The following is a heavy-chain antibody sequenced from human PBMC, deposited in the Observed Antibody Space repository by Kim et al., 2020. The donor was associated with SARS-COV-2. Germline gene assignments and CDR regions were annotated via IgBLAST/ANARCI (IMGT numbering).Heavy chain of an antibody. V-gene: IGHV4-39*02. D-gene: IGHD2-15*01. CDR1: GGSISSSSYY. CDR3: ARDNGYCSGGSCYRYYYYYGMDV. CDR2: IYYSGST. J-gene: IGHJ6*02. Sequence: SETLSLTCTVSGGSISSSSYYWGWIRQPPGKGLEWIGSIYYSGSTYYNPSLKSRVTISVDTSKNQFSLKLSSVTAADTAVYYCARDNGYCSGGSCYRYYYYYGMDVWGQGTTVTVSS.